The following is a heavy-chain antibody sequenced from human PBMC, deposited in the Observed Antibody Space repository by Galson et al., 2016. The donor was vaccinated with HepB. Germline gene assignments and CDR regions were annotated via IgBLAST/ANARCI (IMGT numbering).Heavy chain of an antibody. J-gene: IGHJ6*03. D-gene: IGHD3-10*01. Sequence: TLSLTCPVSGDSIRSGGYYWSWIRQHPGKGLEWIGYIYYSGSTYYNPSLKSRVTISVDTSKNQFSLKLSSVTAADTAVYYCARVRKMLRGLIYYHNYMDVWGKGTTVTVSS. CDR2: IYYSGST. CDR1: GDSIRSGGYY. CDR3: ARVRKMLRGLIYYHNYMDV. V-gene: IGHV4-31*03.